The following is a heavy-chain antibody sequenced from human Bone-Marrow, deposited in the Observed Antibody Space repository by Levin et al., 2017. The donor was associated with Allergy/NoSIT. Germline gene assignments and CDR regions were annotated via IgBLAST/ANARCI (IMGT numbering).Heavy chain of an antibody. CDR1: GVTVSNNY. J-gene: IGHJ4*02. CDR2: IYSAGES. D-gene: IGHD1-14*01. CDR3: VRNVPVTDLGY. V-gene: IGHV3-53*01. Sequence: GGSLRLSCAASGVTVSNNYMAWVRQAPGRGLEWVSLIYSAGESRYADSVRGRFTISRDSSTNTVYLEMKSLRAEDTAIYYCVRNVPVTDLGYWGRGTLVTVSS.